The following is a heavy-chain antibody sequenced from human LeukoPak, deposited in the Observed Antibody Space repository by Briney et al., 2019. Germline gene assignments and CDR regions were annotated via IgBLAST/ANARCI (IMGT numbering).Heavy chain of an antibody. Sequence: PGGSLRLSCAASGFTFSSYAMSWVRQAPGRGLEWVSAISGAGGSTYYADSVKGRFTISRDNSKNTLYLQMNSLRAEDTAVYYCAKVKEVLLWFGFDYWGQGTLVTVSS. J-gene: IGHJ4*02. CDR3: AKVKEVLLWFGFDY. V-gene: IGHV3-23*01. CDR2: ISGAGGST. D-gene: IGHD3-10*01. CDR1: GFTFSSYA.